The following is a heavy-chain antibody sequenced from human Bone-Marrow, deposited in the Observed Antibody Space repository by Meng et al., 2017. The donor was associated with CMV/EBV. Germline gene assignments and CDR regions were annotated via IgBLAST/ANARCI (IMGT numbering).Heavy chain of an antibody. CDR2: IYPGDSDT. Sequence: KVSCKGSGYSFTSYWIGWVRQMPGKGLEWMGIIYPGDSDTRYSPSFQGQVTISADKSISTAYLQWSSLKASDTAMYYCARVDIVVVPAAVGGMDVWGQGTTVTVSS. CDR1: GYSFTSYW. J-gene: IGHJ6*02. D-gene: IGHD2-2*03. CDR3: ARVDIVVVPAAVGGMDV. V-gene: IGHV5-51*01.